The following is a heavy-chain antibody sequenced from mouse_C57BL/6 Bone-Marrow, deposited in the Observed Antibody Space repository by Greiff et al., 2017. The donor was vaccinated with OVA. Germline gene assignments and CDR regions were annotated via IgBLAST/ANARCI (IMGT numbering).Heavy chain of an antibody. Sequence: EVQGVESGGDLVKPGGSLKLSCAASGFTFSSYGMSWVRQTPDKRLEWVATISSGGSYTYYPDSVKGRFTISRDNAKNTLYLHMSSLKSEDTAMYYCARQGYPFAYWGQGTLVTVSA. CDR1: GFTFSSYG. CDR3: ARQGYPFAY. J-gene: IGHJ3*01. V-gene: IGHV5-6*01. D-gene: IGHD3-1*01. CDR2: ISSGGSYT.